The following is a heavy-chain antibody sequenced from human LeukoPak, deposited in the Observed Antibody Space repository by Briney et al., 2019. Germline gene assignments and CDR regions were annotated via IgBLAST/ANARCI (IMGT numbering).Heavy chain of an antibody. CDR2: ISSSGSTI. CDR1: GFSFSSYE. J-gene: IGHJ4*02. Sequence: GGSLRLSCAASGFSFSSYEMNWVRQAPGKGLEWVSYISSSGSTIYYADSVKGRFTISRDNSKNTLYLQMNSLRAEDTAVYYCAKGLLEAAAGTFEWGQGTLVTVSS. CDR3: AKGLLEAAAGTFE. D-gene: IGHD6-13*01. V-gene: IGHV3-48*03.